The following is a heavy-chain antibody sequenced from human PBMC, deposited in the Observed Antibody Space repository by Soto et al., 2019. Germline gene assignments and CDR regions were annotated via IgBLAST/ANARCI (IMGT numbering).Heavy chain of an antibody. Sequence: GGSLRLSCVGSGFTFSYNEMNWVRQTPGKGLEWDSFSGSSGSKIYYAESVKVRFTISRDKAKKSLFLQMQSLRAEDTGGYYSVKGGSGGPFEYWGQGALVTDSS. CDR1: GFTFSYNE. CDR2: SGSSGSKI. V-gene: IGHV3-48*03. D-gene: IGHD6-19*01. J-gene: IGHJ4*02. CDR3: VKGGSGGPFEY.